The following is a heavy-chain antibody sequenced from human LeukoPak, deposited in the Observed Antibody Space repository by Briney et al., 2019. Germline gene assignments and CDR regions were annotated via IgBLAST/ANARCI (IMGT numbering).Heavy chain of an antibody. CDR3: ARLYGNYQNYFDY. V-gene: IGHV4-39*07. J-gene: IGHJ4*02. CDR2: MYYRGNT. Sequence: PSETLPLTCTVSGGSISTITYYWGWIRQPPGKGLEWVGHMYYRGNTFYNPSLKSRVTISVDTSKNQFSLKLRSVTAADTAVYYCARLYGNYQNYFDYWGQGTLVTVSS. CDR1: GGSISTITYY. D-gene: IGHD1-7*01.